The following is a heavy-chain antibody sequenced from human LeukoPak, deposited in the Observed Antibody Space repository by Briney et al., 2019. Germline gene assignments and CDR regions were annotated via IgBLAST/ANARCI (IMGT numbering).Heavy chain of an antibody. CDR3: ARDMFVVVPDSISYYFYMDV. CDR1: GYTFYNYA. V-gene: IGHV1-18*01. Sequence: ASVKVSCKASGYTFYNYAICWVRQAPGQGLEWIGWIKSNNGNTNYAQKFQGRVTMTTDTSTSTAYMELRSLRSDDTAVYYCARDMFVVVPDSISYYFYMDVWGQGTTVTVFS. J-gene: IGHJ6*03. D-gene: IGHD2-2*01. CDR2: IKSNNGNT.